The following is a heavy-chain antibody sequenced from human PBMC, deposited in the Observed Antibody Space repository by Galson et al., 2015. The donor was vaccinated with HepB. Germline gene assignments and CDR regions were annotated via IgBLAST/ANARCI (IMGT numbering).Heavy chain of an antibody. CDR2: IWYDGSNK. V-gene: IGHV3-33*08. CDR3: ARSGDYYDSSPFDY. D-gene: IGHD3-22*01. Sequence: SLRLSCAASGFTFSSYGMHWVRQAPGKGLEWVAVIWYDGSNKYYADSVKGRFTISRDNSKNTLYLQMNSLRAEDTAVYYCARSGDYYDSSPFDYWGQGTLVTVSS. J-gene: IGHJ4*02. CDR1: GFTFSSYG.